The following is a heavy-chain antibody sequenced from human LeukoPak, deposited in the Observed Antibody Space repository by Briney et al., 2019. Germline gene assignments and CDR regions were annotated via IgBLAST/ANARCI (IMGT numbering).Heavy chain of an antibody. J-gene: IGHJ3*01. V-gene: IGHV3-23*01. CDR1: GFTFNLYA. CDR3: ARDPNGDYIGAFEF. Sequence: GGSLRLSCAASGFTFNLYAMMWVRQAPGKGLEWVSAVGGSGGVTQYADSVKGRFTISRDNSRNTLFLQMNSLRAEDTAVYFCARDPNGDYIGAFEFWGQGAMVTVSS. CDR2: VGGSGGVT. D-gene: IGHD4-17*01.